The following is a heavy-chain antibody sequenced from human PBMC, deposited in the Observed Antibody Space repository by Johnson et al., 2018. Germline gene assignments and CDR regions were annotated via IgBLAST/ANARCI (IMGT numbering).Heavy chain of an antibody. CDR3: AKDRRSGSSNFQH. CDR2: ISYDGSNK. Sequence: QVQLVQSGGGVVQPGRSLRLSCAASGFTFSSYGMHWVRQAPGKGLEWVAVISYDGSNKYYADSVKGRFTISRDNSKNTLYLQMNSLRAEETAVYYCAKDRRSGSSNFQHWGQGTLVTVSS. V-gene: IGHV3-30*18. J-gene: IGHJ1*01. D-gene: IGHD3-10*01. CDR1: GFTFSSYG.